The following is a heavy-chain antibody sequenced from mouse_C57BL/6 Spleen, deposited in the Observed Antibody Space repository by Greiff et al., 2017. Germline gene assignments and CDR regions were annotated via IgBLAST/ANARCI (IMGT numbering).Heavy chain of an antibody. V-gene: IGHV1-42*01. CDR2: INPSTGGT. Sequence: VQLQQSGPALVKPGASVKISCKASGYSFTGYYMNWVKQSPEKSLEWIGEINPSTGGTTYNQKFKAKATLTVDKSSSTAYLQLKSLTSEDSAVYYCASYYSNYAFDYWGQGTTLTVSS. CDR3: ASYYSNYAFDY. CDR1: GYSFTGYY. D-gene: IGHD2-5*01. J-gene: IGHJ2*01.